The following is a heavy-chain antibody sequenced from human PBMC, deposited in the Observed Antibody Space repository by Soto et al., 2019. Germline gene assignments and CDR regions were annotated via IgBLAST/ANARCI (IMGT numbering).Heavy chain of an antibody. J-gene: IGHJ5*02. Sequence: GGSLRLSCAASGFTFSSYAMSWVRQAPGKGLEWVSAISGSGGSTYYADSVKGRFTISRDNAKNSLYLQMNSLRAEDTAVYYCAKHLWYGESVFDPWGQGTLVTVSS. CDR1: GFTFSSYA. D-gene: IGHD3-10*01. CDR2: ISGSGGST. CDR3: AKHLWYGESVFDP. V-gene: IGHV3-23*01.